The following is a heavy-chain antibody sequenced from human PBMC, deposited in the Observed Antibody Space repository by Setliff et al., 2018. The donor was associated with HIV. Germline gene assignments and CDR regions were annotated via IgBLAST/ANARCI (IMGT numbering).Heavy chain of an antibody. J-gene: IGHJ4*02. CDR3: ARTLLRDTAMASGPDY. CDR1: GYTLTELS. V-gene: IGHV1-24*01. CDR2: FDPKDGKT. Sequence: ASVKVSCKVSGYTLTELSRHWVRQAPGKGLEWMGSFDPKDGKTRYAQKFQGRVTMTEDTSTDTAYMELSRLRSDDTAVYYCARTLLRDTAMASGPDYWGQGTLVTVSS. D-gene: IGHD5-18*01.